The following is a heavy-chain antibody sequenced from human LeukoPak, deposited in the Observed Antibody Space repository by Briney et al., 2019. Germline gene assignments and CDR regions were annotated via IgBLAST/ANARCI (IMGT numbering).Heavy chain of an antibody. D-gene: IGHD6-13*01. CDR1: GFTFSSYA. Sequence: GGSLRLSCAASGFTFSSYAMSWVRQAPGKGLEWVSSISGSGGRIDYADSVKGRFTISRDNSKNTLYLQMNSLRAEDTAVYYCASLPRGIAAAGSNWFDPWGQGTLVTVSS. CDR2: ISGSGGRI. V-gene: IGHV3-23*01. CDR3: ASLPRGIAAAGSNWFDP. J-gene: IGHJ5*02.